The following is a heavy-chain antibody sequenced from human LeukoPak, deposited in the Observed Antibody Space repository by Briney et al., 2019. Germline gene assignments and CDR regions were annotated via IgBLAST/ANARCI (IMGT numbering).Heavy chain of an antibody. Sequence: GGSLRLSCAASGFTFSSYGMSWVRQAPGKGLEWVSSISSSSSYIYYADSVKGRFTISRDNAKNSLYLQMNSLKTEDTAVYYCTRHHSDLIAVAGIFISWGQGTLVTVSS. J-gene: IGHJ5*02. D-gene: IGHD6-19*01. CDR3: TRHHSDLIAVAGIFIS. V-gene: IGHV3-21*04. CDR1: GFTFSSYG. CDR2: ISSSSSYI.